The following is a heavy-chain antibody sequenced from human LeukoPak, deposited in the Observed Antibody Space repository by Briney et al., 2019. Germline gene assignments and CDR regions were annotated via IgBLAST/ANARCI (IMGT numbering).Heavy chain of an antibody. V-gene: IGHV4-59*01. Sequence: SETLSLTRTVSGGSITSYYWSWIRQPPGKGLEVIGFFYYSGSTNYNPSLKSRVTISLDTSKNQFSLKLTSVTAADTAVYYCARARYGSTSCPYYFDYWGQGTLVTVSS. CDR1: GGSITSYY. D-gene: IGHD2-2*01. CDR2: FYYSGST. J-gene: IGHJ4*02. CDR3: ARARYGSTSCPYYFDY.